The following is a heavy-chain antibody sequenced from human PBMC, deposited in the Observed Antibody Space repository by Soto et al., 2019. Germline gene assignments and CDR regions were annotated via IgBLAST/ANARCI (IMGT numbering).Heavy chain of an antibody. Sequence: LSLTCAASGFTVSSNYMSWVRQAPGKGLEWVSVIYSGGSTYYADSVKGRFTISRHNSKNTLYLQMNSLRAEDTAVYYCARDGRRGYYDAFDIWGQGTMVTVSS. CDR2: IYSGGST. V-gene: IGHV3-53*04. D-gene: IGHD1-26*01. J-gene: IGHJ3*02. CDR3: ARDGRRGYYDAFDI. CDR1: GFTVSSNY.